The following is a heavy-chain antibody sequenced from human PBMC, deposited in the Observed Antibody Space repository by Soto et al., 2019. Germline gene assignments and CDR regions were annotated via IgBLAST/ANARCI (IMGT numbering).Heavy chain of an antibody. CDR2: ISYDGRNT. CDR3: AKDPAGYSIPFDP. D-gene: IGHD6-13*01. J-gene: IGHJ5*02. CDR1: GFTFSSYG. V-gene: IGHV3-30*18. Sequence: QSGGSLRLSCAGSGFTFSSYGMHWVRQAPDKGPEWVAVISYDGRNTYYADSVKRRFTISRDNSKNMLYLQMNSLRIEDTAVYYCAKDPAGYSIPFDPWGQGTLVTVSS.